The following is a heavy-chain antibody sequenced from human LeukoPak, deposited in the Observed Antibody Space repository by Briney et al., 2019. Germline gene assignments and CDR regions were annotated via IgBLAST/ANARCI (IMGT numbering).Heavy chain of an antibody. J-gene: IGHJ4*02. D-gene: IGHD3-10*01. Sequence: GGSLRLSCAASGFAFSDYFMHRVRQSPEKGLVWVPDIHPHGRYAAYADSVKGRFTISRDNSKNTLYLQMNSLRAEDTAVYYCAKNQEGAYYGSGDGFDYWGQGTLVTVSS. CDR3: AKNQEGAYYGSGDGFDY. CDR2: IHPHGRYA. V-gene: IGHV3-74*03. CDR1: GFAFSDYF.